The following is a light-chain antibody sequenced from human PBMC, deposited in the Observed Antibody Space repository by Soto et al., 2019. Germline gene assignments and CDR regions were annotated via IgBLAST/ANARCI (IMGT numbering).Light chain of an antibody. V-gene: IGKV3-20*01. CDR1: QSVSSTY. J-gene: IGKJ1*01. Sequence: DIVLTQSPGTLSLSPGERATLSCRASQSVSSTYLAWYQQKPGQAPRLLIFAASNRATGIPDRFSGSGSGTDLTLTISSLEPEDFALDYCQHYGSSPPWTFGQGTKVEVK. CDR2: AAS. CDR3: QHYGSSPPWT.